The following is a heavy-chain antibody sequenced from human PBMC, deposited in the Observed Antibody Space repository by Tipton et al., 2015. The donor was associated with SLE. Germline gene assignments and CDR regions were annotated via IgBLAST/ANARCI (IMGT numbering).Heavy chain of an antibody. D-gene: IGHD2/OR15-2a*01. CDR2: ITSGGSTI. CDR3: AGSFQMAV. V-gene: IGHV3-11*01. CDR1: GFIFRDHY. J-gene: IGHJ6*02. Sequence: SLRLSCVGSGFIFRDHYMNWIRQTPGKGLEWLSAITSGGSTIYYSDAVKGRFTIPRGNDKSSMFLEMNRPGVAAVGLYYWAGSFQMAVGGHGPTVTVSS.